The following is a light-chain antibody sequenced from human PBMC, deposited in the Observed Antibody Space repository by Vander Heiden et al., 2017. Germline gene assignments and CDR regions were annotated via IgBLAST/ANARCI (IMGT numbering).Light chain of an antibody. CDR3: NSRDSSGNHLV. CDR1: SLRSYY. J-gene: IGLJ3*02. V-gene: IGLV3-19*01. CDR2: GKN. Sequence: SSELTQDTAVSVALGQTVSITCQGDSLRSYYASWYQQKPGQAPVLVIYGKNNRPSGLPDRFSGSSSGNTASLTITGAQAELEADDYCNSRDSSGNHLVFGGGTKLTVL.